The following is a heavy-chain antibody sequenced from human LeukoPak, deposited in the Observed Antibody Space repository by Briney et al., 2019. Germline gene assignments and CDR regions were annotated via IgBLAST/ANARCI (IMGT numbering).Heavy chain of an antibody. D-gene: IGHD1-20*01. CDR1: GFTFSSYA. V-gene: IGHV3-30*01. CDR3: ARDTFNNWNVRGAFDI. Sequence: PGRSLRLSCAASGFTFSSYAMHWVRQAPGKGLEWVAVISYDGSNKYYADSVKGRFTISRDNSKNTLYLQMNSLRAEDTAVCYCARDTFNNWNVRGAFDIWGQGTMVTVSS. J-gene: IGHJ3*02. CDR2: ISYDGSNK.